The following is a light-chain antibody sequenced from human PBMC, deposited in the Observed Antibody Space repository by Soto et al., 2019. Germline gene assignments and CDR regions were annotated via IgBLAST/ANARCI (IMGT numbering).Light chain of an antibody. J-gene: IGKJ1*01. CDR2: GAS. CDR3: QQYNNWPPWT. CDR1: QSVSDN. Sequence: EIVMTQSPGTLSVSPGERATLSCRASQSVSDNLAWYQQKPGQSPRLLIYGASTRASGIPARFSGSGSGTEFTLTISSLQSEDFAVYYCQQYNNWPPWTFGQGTKVEI. V-gene: IGKV3-15*01.